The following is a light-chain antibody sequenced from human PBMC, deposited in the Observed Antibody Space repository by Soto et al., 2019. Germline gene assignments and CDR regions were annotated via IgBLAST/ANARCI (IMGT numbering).Light chain of an antibody. Sequence: DIQMTQSPSTLSASVGDRVTITCRASQNIASSLAWYQQRRGKATKVLIYGASTLESGVPSRFSGGGSGTEFTLTISSLQPDDFATYYCQQYNRYSATFGRGTRLEMK. J-gene: IGKJ5*01. CDR1: QNIASS. V-gene: IGKV1-5*01. CDR2: GAS. CDR3: QQYNRYSAT.